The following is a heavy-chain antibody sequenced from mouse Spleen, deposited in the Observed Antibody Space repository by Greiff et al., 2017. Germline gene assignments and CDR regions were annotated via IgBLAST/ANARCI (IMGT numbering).Heavy chain of an antibody. CDR1: GYTFTNYW. D-gene: IGHD1-1*01. Sequence: QVQLQQSGAELVRPGTSVKISCKASGYTFTNYWLGWVKQRPGHGLEWIGDIYPGGGYTNYNEKFKGKATLTADTSSSTAYMQLSSLTSEDSAVYFCARDGSSYGGAMDYWGQGTSVTVSS. CDR3: ARDGSSYGGAMDY. J-gene: IGHJ4*01. CDR2: IYPGGGYT. V-gene: IGHV1-63*02.